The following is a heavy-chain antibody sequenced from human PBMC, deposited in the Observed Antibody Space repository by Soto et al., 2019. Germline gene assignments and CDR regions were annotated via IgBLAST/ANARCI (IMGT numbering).Heavy chain of an antibody. V-gene: IGHV5-10-1*01. CDR1: GYSFTSPW. D-gene: IGHD2-2*01. Sequence: PGESLKISYRGSGYSFTSPWISWVRKMTGKGLEWMGKIDPSDSYTNYSPSFQGHVTISADKSISTAYLQWSSLKASDTAKYYCARRVLVPVARVRWAFEILGQGTMVTVTS. J-gene: IGHJ3*02. CDR3: ARRVLVPVARVRWAFEI. CDR2: IDPSDSYT.